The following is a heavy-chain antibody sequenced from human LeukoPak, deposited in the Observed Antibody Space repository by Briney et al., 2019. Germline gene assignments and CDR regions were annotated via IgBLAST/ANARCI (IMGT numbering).Heavy chain of an antibody. Sequence: PSETLSLTRAVYGGSFSGYYWSWIRQPPGKGLEWVGEINHSGSTNYNPSLKSRVTISVDTSKNQFSLKLSSVTAADTAVYYCASLFLNTVTPDYWGQGTLVTVSS. CDR1: GGSFSGYY. CDR3: ASLFLNTVTPDY. V-gene: IGHV4-34*01. J-gene: IGHJ4*02. D-gene: IGHD4-17*01. CDR2: INHSGST.